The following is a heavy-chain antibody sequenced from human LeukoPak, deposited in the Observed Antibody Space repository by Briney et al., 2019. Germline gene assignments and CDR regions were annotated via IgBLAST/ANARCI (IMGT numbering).Heavy chain of an antibody. CDR3: AKPSGSRYNWNPREGWFDP. D-gene: IGHD1-20*01. Sequence: ASVKVSCKASGYTFTGYYMHWVRQAPGQGLEWMGWINPNSGGTNYAQKFQGRVTMTRDTSISTAYMELSRLRSDDTAVYYCAKPSGSRYNWNPREGWFDPWGQGTLVTVSS. J-gene: IGHJ5*02. CDR2: INPNSGGT. CDR1: GYTFTGYY. V-gene: IGHV1-2*02.